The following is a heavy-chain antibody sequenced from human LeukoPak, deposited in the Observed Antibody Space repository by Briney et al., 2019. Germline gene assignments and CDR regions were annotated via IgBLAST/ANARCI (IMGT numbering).Heavy chain of an antibody. V-gene: IGHV1-8*02. J-gene: IGHJ4*02. CDR2: MNPNSGNT. CDR3: ARAPYYYDSSGYYVEGGSGHY. Sequence: ASVKVSCKASGYTFTSYDINWVRQATGQGLEWMGWMNPNSGNTGYAQKFQGRVTMTRNTFISTAYMELSSLRSEDTAVYYCARAPYYYDSSGYYVEGGSGHYWGQGTLVTVSS. D-gene: IGHD3-22*01. CDR1: GYTFTSYD.